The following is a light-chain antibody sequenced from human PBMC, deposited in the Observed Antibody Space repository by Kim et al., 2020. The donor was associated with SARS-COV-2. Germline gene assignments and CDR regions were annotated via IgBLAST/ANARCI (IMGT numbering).Light chain of an antibody. CDR3: HQYYSAPWT. V-gene: IGKV4-1*01. CDR2: WAS. Sequence: ATINCKSRQTILYSSNNKNYLAWFQQKPGQPPKLIIYWASTRESGVPDRFSGSGSGTDFTLTISSLQAEDVAVYYCHQYYSAPWTFGQGTKVDIK. J-gene: IGKJ1*01. CDR1: QTILYSSNNKNY.